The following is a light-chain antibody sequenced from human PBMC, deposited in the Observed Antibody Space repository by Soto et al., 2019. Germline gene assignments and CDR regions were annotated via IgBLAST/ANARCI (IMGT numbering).Light chain of an antibody. CDR1: QGISSY. J-gene: IGKJ1*01. Sequence: AIRMTQSPSSFSASTGDRVTITCRASQGISSYLAWYQQKPGKAPKLLIYAASTLQGGVPSRFSGSGSGTDFSLTISVLQSEDFATYYGQQYYIYPWTCGQGTKVEIK. CDR3: QQYYIYPWT. CDR2: AAS. V-gene: IGKV1-8*01.